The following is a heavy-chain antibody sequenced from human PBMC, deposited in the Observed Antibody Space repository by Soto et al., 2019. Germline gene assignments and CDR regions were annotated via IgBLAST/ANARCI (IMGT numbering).Heavy chain of an antibody. V-gene: IGHV3-74*01. D-gene: IGHD3-3*01. J-gene: IGHJ6*02. CDR1: GSTFSSYW. CDR2: INSDGSST. CDR3: ARTYYDFWSGSPWGYYYYYGMDV. Sequence: PGGSLRLSCAASGSTFSSYWMHWVRQAPGKGLVWVSRINSDGSSTSYADSVKGRFTISRDNAKNTLYLQMNSLRAEDTAVYYCARTYYDFWSGSPWGYYYYYGMDVWGQGTTVTVSS.